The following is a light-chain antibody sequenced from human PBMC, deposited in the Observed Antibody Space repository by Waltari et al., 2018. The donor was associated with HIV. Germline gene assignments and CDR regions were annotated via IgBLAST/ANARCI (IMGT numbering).Light chain of an antibody. CDR3: QQYNRWPPYS. Sequence: IVMTQSPASLSLPPGHTVSLSCRASDSVKNNLAWYQQRPGQAPRLLIYGASTRATGVAARFSGSGSGTEFTLTISSLQSEDFAVYYCQQYNRWPPYSFGQGTKLEIK. CDR1: DSVKNN. J-gene: IGKJ2*03. V-gene: IGKV3-15*01. CDR2: GAS.